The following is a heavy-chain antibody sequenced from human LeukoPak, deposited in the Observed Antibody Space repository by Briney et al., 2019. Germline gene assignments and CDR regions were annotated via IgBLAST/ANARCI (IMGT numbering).Heavy chain of an antibody. CDR3: AGGGSGQTDFDY. J-gene: IGHJ4*02. Sequence: PGGSLRLSCAASGFTFSSYAISWVRQAPGQGLEWMGGIIPIFGTANYAQKFQGRVTITADESTSTAYMELSSLRSEDTAVYYCAGGGSGQTDFDYWGQGTLVTVSS. CDR2: IIPIFGTA. V-gene: IGHV1-69*01. D-gene: IGHD3-10*01. CDR1: GFTFSSYA.